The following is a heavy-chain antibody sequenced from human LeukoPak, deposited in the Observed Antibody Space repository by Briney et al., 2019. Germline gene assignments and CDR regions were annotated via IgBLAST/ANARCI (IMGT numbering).Heavy chain of an antibody. V-gene: IGHV3-7*01. CDR1: GFVFSDYW. D-gene: IGHD3-10*01. CDR2: IKPDGSDK. J-gene: IGHJ5*02. Sequence: PGGSLRLSCVASGFVFSDYWMNWVRQAPGKGLEWVATIKPDGSDKYYVDSVEGRFSISRDNTGSSLSLQMNSLRAEDTAVYFCATDSGSAWGQGSLVIVSS. CDR3: ATDSGSA.